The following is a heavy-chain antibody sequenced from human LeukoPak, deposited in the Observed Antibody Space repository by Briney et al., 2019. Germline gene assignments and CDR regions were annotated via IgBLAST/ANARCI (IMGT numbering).Heavy chain of an antibody. CDR1: GGSISSGSYY. J-gene: IGHJ4*02. V-gene: IGHV4-61*02. CDR3: ARGTKYYYGSGPFDY. D-gene: IGHD3-10*01. Sequence: SQTLSLTCTVSGGSISSGSYYWSWIRQPAGKGLEWIGRIYTSGSTNYNPSLKSRVTISVDTSKSQFSLKLSSVTAADTAVYYCARGTKYYYGSGPFDYWGQGTLVTVSS. CDR2: IYTSGST.